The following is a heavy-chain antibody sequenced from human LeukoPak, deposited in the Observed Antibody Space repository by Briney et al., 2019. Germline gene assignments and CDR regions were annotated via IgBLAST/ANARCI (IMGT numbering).Heavy chain of an antibody. D-gene: IGHD1-26*01. CDR3: ALAWSGSYSGLDY. V-gene: IGHV3-74*01. J-gene: IGHJ4*02. CDR1: GFTFSSYW. CDR2: INGDGYST. Sequence: GGSLRLSCAASGFTFSSYWMHWVRQAPGKGLVWVSRINGDGYSTSHADSVKGRFTISRDNAKNTLYLQMNSLRAEDTAVYYCALAWSGSYSGLDYWGQGTLVTVSS.